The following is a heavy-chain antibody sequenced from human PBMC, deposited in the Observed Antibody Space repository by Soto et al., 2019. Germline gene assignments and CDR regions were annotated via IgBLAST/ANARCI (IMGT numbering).Heavy chain of an antibody. CDR2: ISGSGGST. V-gene: IGHV3-23*01. J-gene: IGHJ4*02. CDR3: AKYFDYYDSSGYYGLFDY. Sequence: GGSLRLSCAASGFTFSSYAMSRVRQAPGKGLEWVSAISGSGGSTYYADSVKGRFTISRDNSKNTLYLQMNSLRAEDMAVYYCAKYFDYYDSSGYYGLFDYWGQGTLVTVSS. CDR1: GFTFSSYA. D-gene: IGHD3-22*01.